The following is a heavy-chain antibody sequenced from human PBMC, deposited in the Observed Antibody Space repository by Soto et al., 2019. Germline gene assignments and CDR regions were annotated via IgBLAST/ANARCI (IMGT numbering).Heavy chain of an antibody. V-gene: IGHV6-1*01. CDR3: ASDLIVVVVAALNYFSYGMDV. Sequence: SQTLSLTCAISGDSVSSNSAAWDWISQSPSRGLEWLGRTYYRSKWYNDYAVSVKGRITINPDTSKNQFSLQLNSVTPEDTDVYYCASDLIVVVVAALNYFSYGMDVWGQGNTVTVSS. D-gene: IGHD2-15*01. CDR2: TYYRSKWYN. J-gene: IGHJ6*02. CDR1: GDSVSSNSAA.